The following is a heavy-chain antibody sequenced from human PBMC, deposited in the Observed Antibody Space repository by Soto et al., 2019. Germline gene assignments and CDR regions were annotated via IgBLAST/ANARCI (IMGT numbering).Heavy chain of an antibody. D-gene: IGHD4-17*01. CDR1: GFTFSSYG. Sequence: QVQLVESGGGVVQPGRSLRLSCAASGFTFSSYGMHWVRQAPGKGLEWVAVISYDGSNKYYADSVKGRFTISRDNSKNTLYLQMNSPRAEDTAVYYCAKDPYGGNPRDGNWFDPWGQGTLVTVSS. V-gene: IGHV3-30*18. CDR3: AKDPYGGNPRDGNWFDP. CDR2: ISYDGSNK. J-gene: IGHJ5*02.